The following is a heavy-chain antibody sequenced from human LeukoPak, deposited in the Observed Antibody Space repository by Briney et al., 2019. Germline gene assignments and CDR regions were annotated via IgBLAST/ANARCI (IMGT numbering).Heavy chain of an antibody. D-gene: IGHD2-8*01. CDR2: ISSSSSYI. CDR1: GFTFSSYG. J-gene: IGHJ4*01. CDR3: STDPRLLIY. Sequence: GGALRLSCAASGFTFSSYGMSWVRQAPGKGLEWVSSISSSSSYIYYADSVKGRFTISRDNAKNSLYLQMNSLRPDDTALYYCSTDPRLLIYWGHGTLVTVSS. V-gene: IGHV3-21*04.